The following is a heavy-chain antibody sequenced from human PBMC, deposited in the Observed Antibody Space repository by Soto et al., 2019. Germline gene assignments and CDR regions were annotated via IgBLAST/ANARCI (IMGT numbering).Heavy chain of an antibody. D-gene: IGHD6-13*01. Sequence: SETLSLTCTVSGGSISSSSYYWGWIRQPPGKGLEWIGSIYYSGSTYYNPSLKSRVTISVDTSKNQFSLKLSSVTAADTAVYYCARHGRAVCRQQLAHARYGMDVWAQGTTDTVS. V-gene: IGHV4-39*01. CDR3: ARHGRAVCRQQLAHARYGMDV. CDR2: IYYSGST. J-gene: IGHJ6*02. CDR1: GGSISSSSYY.